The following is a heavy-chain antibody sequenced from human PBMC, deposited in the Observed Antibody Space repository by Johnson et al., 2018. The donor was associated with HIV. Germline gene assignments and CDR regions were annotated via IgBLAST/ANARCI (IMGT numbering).Heavy chain of an antibody. CDR1: GFTFSDHW. V-gene: IGHV3-74*01. Sequence: VQLVESGGGLVQPGGSLRLSCGVSGFTFSDHWMQWVRQAPGKGLVWVSRINGDGSRTSYADSVKGRFTIARDKAKNTMFLEMKSLRAEDTAVYYCARVSSSTIAVSGPPFDIWGQGTMVTVSS. CDR2: INGDGSRT. D-gene: IGHD6-19*01. CDR3: ARVSSSTIAVSGPPFDI. J-gene: IGHJ3*02.